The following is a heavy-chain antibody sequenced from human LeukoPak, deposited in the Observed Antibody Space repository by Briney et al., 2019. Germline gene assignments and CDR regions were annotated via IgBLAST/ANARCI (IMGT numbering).Heavy chain of an antibody. J-gene: IGHJ3*02. V-gene: IGHV4-59*08. D-gene: IGHD3-22*01. CDR2: IYYSGST. CDR3: ASVVVITTADAFDI. Sequence: PSETLSLTCTVSGGSISSYYWSWIRQPPGKGLEWIGYIYYSGSTNYNPSLKSRVTISVDTSKNQFSLKLSSVTAADTAVYYCASVVVITTADAFDIWGQGTMVTVSS. CDR1: GGSISSYY.